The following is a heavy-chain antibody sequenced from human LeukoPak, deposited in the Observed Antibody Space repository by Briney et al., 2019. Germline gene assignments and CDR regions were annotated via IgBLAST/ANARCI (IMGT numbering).Heavy chain of an antibody. CDR2: IIPILGIS. CDR3: ARPNSVLRFLEWPKGGYYYYYMDV. D-gene: IGHD3-3*01. J-gene: IGHJ6*03. CDR1: GGTFSSYT. V-gene: IGHV1-69*02. Sequence: SVKVSCKASGGTFSSYTISWVRQAPGQGLEWMGRIIPILGISNCAQKLQGRVTMTRNTYMSTAYMAMSSLRSEDTAVYYCARPNSVLRFLEWPKGGYYYYYMDVWGKGTTVTVSS.